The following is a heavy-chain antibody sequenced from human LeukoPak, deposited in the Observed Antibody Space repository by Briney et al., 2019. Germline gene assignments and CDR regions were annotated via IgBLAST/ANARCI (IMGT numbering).Heavy chain of an antibody. CDR3: AKDPGPPFRGDY. CDR1: GFSFSAYP. D-gene: IGHD3-3*02. V-gene: IGHV3-23*01. J-gene: IGHJ4*02. CDR2: ISASGDVT. Sequence: PGGSLRLSCAASGFSFSAYPMGWVRQAPGKGLQWLSGISASGDVTFHADRVKGRFAISRDNSKNTLYLQMNSLRAEDTAVYYCAKDPGPPFRGDYWGQGTLVTVSS.